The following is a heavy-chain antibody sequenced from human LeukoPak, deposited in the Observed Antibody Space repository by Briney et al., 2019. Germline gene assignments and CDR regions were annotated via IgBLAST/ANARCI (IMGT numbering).Heavy chain of an antibody. D-gene: IGHD2-21*01. CDR2: ISYDGSNK. J-gene: IGHJ6*02. CDR3: AKVLWTYYYYGMDV. CDR1: GFTFSSYA. V-gene: IGHV3-30-3*01. Sequence: GGSLRLSCAASGFTFSSYAMHWVRQAPGKGLEWVAVISYDGSNKYYADSVKGRFTISRDNAKNSLYLQMNSLRAEDTALYYCAKVLWTYYYYGMDVWGQGTTVTVSS.